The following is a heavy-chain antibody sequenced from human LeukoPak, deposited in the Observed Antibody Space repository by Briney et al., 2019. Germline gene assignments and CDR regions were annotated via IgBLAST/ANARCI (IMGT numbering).Heavy chain of an antibody. J-gene: IGHJ4*02. CDR2: ISWDGGST. D-gene: IGHD1-1*01. CDR3: AKDSSNWAFDY. CDR1: GFTFDDYT. Sequence: PGGSLRLSCAASGFTFDDYTMHWVRQAPGKGLEWVSLISWDGGSTYYADSVKGRFTISRDNSKNSLYLQMNCLRTEDTAVDYCAKDSSNWAFDYWGQGTLVTVSS. V-gene: IGHV3-43*01.